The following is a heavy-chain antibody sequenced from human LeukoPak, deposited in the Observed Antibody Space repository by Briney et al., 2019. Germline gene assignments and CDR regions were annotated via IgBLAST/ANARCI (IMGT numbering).Heavy chain of an antibody. CDR1: GFTFSSSW. CDR2: IKPDGSEK. V-gene: IGHV3-7*01. Sequence: GGSLRLSCAASGFTFSSSWMSWVRQAPGKGLEWVATIKPDGSEKYHVDSVKGRFTISRDNTNNSLFLQMNRLRAEDTALYYCARDFREGERYGGQGTLVTVSS. J-gene: IGHJ4*02. D-gene: IGHD1-26*01. CDR3: ARDFREGERY.